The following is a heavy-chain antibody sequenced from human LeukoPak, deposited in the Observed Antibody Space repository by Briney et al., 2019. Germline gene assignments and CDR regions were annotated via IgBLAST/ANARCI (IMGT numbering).Heavy chain of an antibody. CDR1: GFTFSDYY. J-gene: IGHJ5*02. CDR2: ISGSGTYT. V-gene: IGHV3-11*03. CDR3: VRGERYCTGGTCAGS. D-gene: IGHD2-15*01. Sequence: GGSLTLSCAASGFTFSDYYISWIRQPPGGGLEWVSYISGSGTYTNYAASVEGRFTISRNNARNSLYLQMNSLRAEDTAVYYCVRGERYCTGGTCAGSWGQGILFTVSS.